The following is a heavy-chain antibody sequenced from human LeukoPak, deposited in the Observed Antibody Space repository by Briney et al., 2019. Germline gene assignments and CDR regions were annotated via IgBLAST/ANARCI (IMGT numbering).Heavy chain of an antibody. J-gene: IGHJ6*03. CDR2: IRSKANNYAT. V-gene: IGHV3-73*01. CDR3: AKGGDSYYYYYMDV. CDR1: GFTFSDSA. Sequence: GGSLRLSCAASGFTFSDSAMHWVRQASGKGLEWVGRIRSKANNYATTYDASVKGRFTISRDDSKNTAFLQMNSLRAEDTAVYYCAKGGDSYYYYYMDVWGKGTTVTVSS.